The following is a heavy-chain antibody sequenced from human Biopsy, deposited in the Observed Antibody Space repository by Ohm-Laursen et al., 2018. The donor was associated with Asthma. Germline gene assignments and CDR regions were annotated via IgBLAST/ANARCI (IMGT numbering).Heavy chain of an antibody. V-gene: IGHV4-39*01. CDR2: IYYSGNT. Sequence: GTLSLTCTVSGGSIGTSTYYWGWIRQPPGKGLEWIASIYYSGNTYYNPSLKSRVTISLDTSNNQFSLRLSSVTAADTAVYYCARLWEEVACWGQGPLVTVSS. D-gene: IGHD1-26*01. CDR1: GGSIGTSTYY. J-gene: IGHJ4*02. CDR3: ARLWEEVAC.